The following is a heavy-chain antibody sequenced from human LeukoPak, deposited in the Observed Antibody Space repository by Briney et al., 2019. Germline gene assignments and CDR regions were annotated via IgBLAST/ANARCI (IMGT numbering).Heavy chain of an antibody. CDR2: IYHSGAI. J-gene: IGHJ4*02. Sequence: PSETLSLTCAVSGYSISSGYYWGWIRQPPGKGLEWIGSIYHSGAIYYNPSLKSRVTISVDTSRNQFSLKLSSATAADTAVHYCARTYGSGTYYFDWWGQGILVTVSS. CDR3: ARTYGSGTYYFDW. D-gene: IGHD3-10*01. CDR1: GYSISSGYY. V-gene: IGHV4-38-2*01.